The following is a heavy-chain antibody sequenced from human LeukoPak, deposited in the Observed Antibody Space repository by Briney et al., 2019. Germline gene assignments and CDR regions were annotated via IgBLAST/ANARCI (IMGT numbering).Heavy chain of an antibody. CDR3: ARDIPLGNYYGSGSYYPYFDY. Sequence: GGSLRLSCAASGFTFSSYWMSWVRQAPGKGLEWVANIKQDGSEKYYVDSVKGRFTISRDNAKNSLYLQMNSLRAEDTAVYYCARDIPLGNYYGSGSYYPYFDYWGQGTLVTVSS. CDR1: GFTFSSYW. J-gene: IGHJ4*02. V-gene: IGHV3-7*03. D-gene: IGHD3-10*01. CDR2: IKQDGSEK.